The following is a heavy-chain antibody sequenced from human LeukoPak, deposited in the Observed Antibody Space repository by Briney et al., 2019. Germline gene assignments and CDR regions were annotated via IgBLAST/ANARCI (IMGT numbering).Heavy chain of an antibody. CDR1: GFTFSSYA. CDR2: ISYDGSNK. V-gene: IGHV3-30-3*01. CDR3: AREILRRAFDI. J-gene: IGHJ3*02. D-gene: IGHD3-3*01. Sequence: GESLRLSCAASGFTFSSYAMHWVRQAPGKGLEWVAVISYDGSNKYYADSVKGRFTISRDNSKNTLYLQMNSLRAEDTAVYYCAREILRRAFDIWGQGTMVTVSS.